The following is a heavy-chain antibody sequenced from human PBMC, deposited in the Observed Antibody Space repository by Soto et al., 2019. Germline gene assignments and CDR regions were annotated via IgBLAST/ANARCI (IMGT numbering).Heavy chain of an antibody. J-gene: IGHJ3*02. CDR3: ARDDLYGYFFDI. CDR2: VYHRGST. Sequence: SETLSLTCVVSGGSISSSYWWSWVRQPPGKGLEWIGEVYHRGSTNYNPSLKNRVDISVDRSKNQFSLKLSSVTAADTAVYYCARDDLYGYFFDIWGQGTMVTV. CDR1: GGSISSSYW. D-gene: IGHD5-18*01. V-gene: IGHV4-4*02.